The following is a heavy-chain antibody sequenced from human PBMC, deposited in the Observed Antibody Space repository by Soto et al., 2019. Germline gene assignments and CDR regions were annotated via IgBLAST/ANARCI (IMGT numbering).Heavy chain of an antibody. J-gene: IGHJ6*02. CDR1: GGSFSGYY. Sequence: SETLSLTCAVYGGSFSGYYWSWIRQPPGKGLEWIGEINHSGSTNYNPSLKSRVTISVDTSKNQFSLKLSSVTAADTAVYYCARPRVYGFGMDVWGQGTTVTVSS. CDR3: ARPRVYGFGMDV. D-gene: IGHD6-13*01. CDR2: INHSGST. V-gene: IGHV4-34*01.